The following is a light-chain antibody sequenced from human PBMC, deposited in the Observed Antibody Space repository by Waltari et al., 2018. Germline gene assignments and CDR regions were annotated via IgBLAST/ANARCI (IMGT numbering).Light chain of an antibody. V-gene: IGKV3-20*01. Sequence: EIVLTQSPGTLSLCPGERATLSCRASQSVSSSYLAWYQQKPGQAPRLLIYGASSRATGIPDRFSGSGSGTDFTLTISRLEPEDVAVYYCQQYGSSAVTFGQGTKVEIK. J-gene: IGKJ1*01. CDR2: GAS. CDR1: QSVSSSY. CDR3: QQYGSSAVT.